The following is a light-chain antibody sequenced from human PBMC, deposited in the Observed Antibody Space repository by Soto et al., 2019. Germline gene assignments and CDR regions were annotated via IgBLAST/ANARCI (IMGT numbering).Light chain of an antibody. CDR2: GAS. CDR3: QQYGGSTRT. J-gene: IGKJ1*01. Sequence: IVLTQSPGTLSLSPGERATLSCRASQSVTTQLAWYQQKPGQAPRLIIHGASSRATGVPDRITGRGSGTDFTLSISRLEPEEFAVYYCQQYGGSTRTFGQGNKVEIK. CDR1: QSVTTQ. V-gene: IGKV3-20*01.